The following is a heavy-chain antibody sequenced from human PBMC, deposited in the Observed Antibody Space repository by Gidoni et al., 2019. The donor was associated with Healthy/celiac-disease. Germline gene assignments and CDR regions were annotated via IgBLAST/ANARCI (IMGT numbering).Heavy chain of an antibody. D-gene: IGHD1-26*01. CDR2: IYTSGST. CDR1: GGSISSGSYY. Sequence: QVQLQESGPGLVKPSQTLSLTCTVSGGSISSGSYYWSWIRQPAGKGLEWIGRIYTSGSTNYNPSLKSRVTISVDTSKNQFSLKLSSVTAADTAVYYCARGNSGSYQPFDYWGQGTLVTVSS. J-gene: IGHJ4*02. V-gene: IGHV4-61*02. CDR3: ARGNSGSYQPFDY.